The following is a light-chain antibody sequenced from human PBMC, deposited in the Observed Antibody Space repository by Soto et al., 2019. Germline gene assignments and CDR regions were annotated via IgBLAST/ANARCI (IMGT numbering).Light chain of an antibody. Sequence: DIVMTQSPGSLAVSLGERATINCKSSQSVFYSSNNKNYLTWYQQKPGQPPKLLIHWASTRESGVPDRFSGSGSETDFTLTISSLQAEDVAVYYCQQYYSLPLTFGGGTKVEIK. J-gene: IGKJ4*01. V-gene: IGKV4-1*01. CDR1: QSVFYSSNNKNY. CDR3: QQYYSLPLT. CDR2: WAS.